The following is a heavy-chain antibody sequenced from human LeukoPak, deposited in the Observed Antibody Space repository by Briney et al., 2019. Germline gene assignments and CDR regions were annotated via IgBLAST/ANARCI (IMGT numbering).Heavy chain of an antibody. D-gene: IGHD3-22*01. CDR2: ISSSSSYI. J-gene: IGHJ3*02. V-gene: IGHV3-21*01. Sequence: PRGSLRLSCAASGFTFSSYSMNWVRQAPGKGLEWVSSISSSSSYIYYADSVKGRFTISRDNAKNSLYLQMNSLRAEDTAVYYCARAYAPNYYDSSGLGLAFDIWGQGTMVTVSS. CDR1: GFTFSSYS. CDR3: ARAYAPNYYDSSGLGLAFDI.